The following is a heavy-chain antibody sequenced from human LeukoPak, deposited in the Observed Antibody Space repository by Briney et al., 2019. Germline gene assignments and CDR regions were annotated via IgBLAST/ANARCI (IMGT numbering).Heavy chain of an antibody. CDR1: GGSFSGYY. CDR2: INHSGST. D-gene: IGHD2-2*01. Sequence: SETLSLTCAVYGGSFSGYYWSWIRQPPGKGLEWIGEINHSGSTNYNPSLKSRVTISVDTSKNQFSLKLSSVTAADTAVYSCASGVPALFDYWGQETLVTVSS. V-gene: IGHV4-34*01. CDR3: ASGVPALFDY. J-gene: IGHJ4*02.